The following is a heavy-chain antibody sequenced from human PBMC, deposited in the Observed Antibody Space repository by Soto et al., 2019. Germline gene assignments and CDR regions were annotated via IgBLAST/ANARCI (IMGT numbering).Heavy chain of an antibody. J-gene: IGHJ6*02. CDR2: IYYSGST. Sequence: SEALSLTGTVTGGSISSYSWSWIRQRPGKGLEWMGYIYYSGSTNYNPSLKSRVTISVDTSKNQFSLKLSSVTAADTAVYYCARDRGCSGGSCYRPYYYGMDVWGQGTTVTVSS. D-gene: IGHD2-15*01. CDR1: GGSISSYS. V-gene: IGHV4-59*01. CDR3: ARDRGCSGGSCYRPYYYGMDV.